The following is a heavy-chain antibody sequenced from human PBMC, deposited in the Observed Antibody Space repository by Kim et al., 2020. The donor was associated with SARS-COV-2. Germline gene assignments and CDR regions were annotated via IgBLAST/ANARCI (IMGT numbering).Heavy chain of an antibody. CDR1: GFPFLASS. CDR2: ISSSGSTI. CDR3: AFYGRLDY. J-gene: IGHJ4*02. D-gene: IGHD4-17*01. V-gene: IGHV3-11*04. Sequence: GGSLRLSCAASGFPFLASSIRCIRQAPGKGLEWVSYISSSGSTIYYADSVKGRFTISRDNAKNSLYLQMNSLRAEDTAVYYCAFYGRLDYWGQGTLVTVSS.